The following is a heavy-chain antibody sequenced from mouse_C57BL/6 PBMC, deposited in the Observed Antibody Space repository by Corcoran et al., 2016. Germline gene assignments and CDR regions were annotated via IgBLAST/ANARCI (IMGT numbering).Heavy chain of an antibody. CDR1: GYTFTTYG. Sequence: QIQLVQSGPELKKPGETVKISCKASGYTFTTYGMSWVKQAPGKGLKWMGWINTYSGVPTYADDFKGRFAFSLETSASTAYLQINNLKNEDTATYFCARGHYYGSSDVGAMDYWVQGTSVTVSS. V-gene: IGHV9-3*01. D-gene: IGHD1-1*01. J-gene: IGHJ4*01. CDR2: INTYSGVP. CDR3: ARGHYYGSSDVGAMDY.